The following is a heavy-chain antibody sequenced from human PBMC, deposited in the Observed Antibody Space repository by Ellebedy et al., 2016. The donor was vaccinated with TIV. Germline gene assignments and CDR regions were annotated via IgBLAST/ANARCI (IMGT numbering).Heavy chain of an antibody. CDR2: MNQDGGGK. D-gene: IGHD2-8*02. CDR1: GFTFSNAW. V-gene: IGHV3-7*01. CDR3: AREVVGYHDP. Sequence: GESLKISXAASGFTFSNAWMSWVRQAPGKGLEWVANMNQDGGGKYYVDSVKGRFTISRDNAENSLYLQMNSLRAEDTAVYYCAREVVGYHDPWGQGTLVTVSS. J-gene: IGHJ5*02.